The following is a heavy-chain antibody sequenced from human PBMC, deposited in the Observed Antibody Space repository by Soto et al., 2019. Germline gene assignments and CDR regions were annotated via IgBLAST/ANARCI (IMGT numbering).Heavy chain of an antibody. CDR1: GYTFTSYD. CDR2: MNPNSGNT. CDR3: AREKAGPLDY. V-gene: IGHV1-8*01. D-gene: IGHD6-19*01. J-gene: IGHJ4*02. Sequence: QVQLVQSGAEVRKPGASIKVSCKDCGYTFTSYDINWVRQATGQGREWMGWMNPNSGNTGYAQKFQGRVTMTRNTSISTAYMELSGLRSEDTAVYYCAREKAGPLDYWGQGTLVTVSS.